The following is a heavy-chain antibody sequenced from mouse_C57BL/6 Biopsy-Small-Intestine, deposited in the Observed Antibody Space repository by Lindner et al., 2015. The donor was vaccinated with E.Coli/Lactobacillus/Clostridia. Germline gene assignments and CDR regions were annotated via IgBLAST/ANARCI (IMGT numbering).Heavy chain of an antibody. V-gene: IGHV14-4*02. J-gene: IGHJ3*01. CDR1: GFSLTDYY. CDR2: INWNNGVT. CDR3: TRDPVYYNSGTFYQETFDL. D-gene: IGHD2-12*01. Sequence: SVKVSCKASGFSLTDYYIHWVRQAPGQGLEWMGRINWNNGVTNYAQKFQGRVTMTRDTSMITAYMDLDRLSSDDTAVYFCTRDPVYYNSGTFYQETFDLWGQGTLVTVS.